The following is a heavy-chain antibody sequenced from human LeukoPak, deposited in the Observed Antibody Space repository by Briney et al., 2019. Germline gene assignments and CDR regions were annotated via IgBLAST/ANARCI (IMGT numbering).Heavy chain of an antibody. CDR3: ARVHYYDRSGSHFDY. Sequence: ASVKVSCKASGYTFTSYGLTWLRQAPAQGLEWMGWISANTGNTNYAQKFQGRGTMTRDTSTSTAYMELRSLRSDDTAVYYCARVHYYDRSGSHFDYWGQGTPVTVSS. CDR1: GYTFTSYG. J-gene: IGHJ4*02. V-gene: IGHV1-18*01. CDR2: ISANTGNT. D-gene: IGHD3-22*01.